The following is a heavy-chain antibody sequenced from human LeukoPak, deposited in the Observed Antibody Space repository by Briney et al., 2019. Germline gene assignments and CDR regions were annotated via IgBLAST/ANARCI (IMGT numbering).Heavy chain of an antibody. CDR3: AKTGIVATMYCDY. CDR2: ISGSGGST. CDR1: GFTFSSYA. Sequence: GSLRLSCAASGFTFSSYAMSWVRQAPGKGLEWVSAISGSGGSTYYADSVKGRFTISRDNSKNTLYPQMNSLRAEDTAVYYCAKTGIVATMYCDYWGQGTLVTVSS. J-gene: IGHJ4*02. D-gene: IGHD5-12*01. V-gene: IGHV3-23*01.